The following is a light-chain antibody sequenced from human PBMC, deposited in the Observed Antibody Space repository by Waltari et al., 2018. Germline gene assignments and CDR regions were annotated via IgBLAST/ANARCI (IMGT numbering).Light chain of an antibody. J-gene: IGLJ2*01. CDR2: GNN. CDR1: TSNIGAGHD. Sequence: QSVLTQPPSVSGTPGQRVTISCSGSTSNIGAGHDVHWSQHLPGTAPKRLIYGNNYRPSGVPDRFSGSKSGTSASLAITGLQADDEADYFCQSFDNMLSGGVVFGGGTKLAVL. V-gene: IGLV1-40*01. CDR3: QSFDNMLSGGVV.